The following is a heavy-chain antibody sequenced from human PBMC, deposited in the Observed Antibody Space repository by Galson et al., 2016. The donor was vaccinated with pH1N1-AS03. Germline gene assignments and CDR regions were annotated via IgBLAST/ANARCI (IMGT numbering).Heavy chain of an antibody. CDR3: VRSDYEDVDLQGFYFDY. J-gene: IGHJ4*02. CDR1: GLTVSTNY. V-gene: IGHV3-53*01. D-gene: IGHD4/OR15-4a*01. Sequence: SLRLSCAASGLTVSTNYMSWVRQAPGKGLEWVSTIYSGGTTYYAVSVKGRFTIPRDNMKNTLSLQMSSLTAEDTAVYYCVRSDYEDVDLQGFYFDYWGQGTLVTVSS. CDR2: IYSGGTT.